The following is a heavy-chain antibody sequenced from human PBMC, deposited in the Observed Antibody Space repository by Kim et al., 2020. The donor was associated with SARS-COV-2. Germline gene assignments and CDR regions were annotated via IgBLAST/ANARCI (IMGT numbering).Heavy chain of an antibody. CDR2: ISSNGGAT. J-gene: IGHJ4*02. Sequence: GGSLRLSCSASGFTFSTYAMHWVRQAPGKGLEYVSVISSNGGATYYADSVKGRFTISRDNSKNTLYLQMSSLRAEDTAVYYCVKARDFHILTGSLDYWGQGTLVTVSS. D-gene: IGHD3-9*01. V-gene: IGHV3-64D*09. CDR1: GFTFSTYA. CDR3: VKARDFHILTGSLDY.